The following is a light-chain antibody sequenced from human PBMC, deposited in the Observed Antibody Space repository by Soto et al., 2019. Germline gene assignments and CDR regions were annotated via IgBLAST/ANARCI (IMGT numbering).Light chain of an antibody. Sequence: EIVMTQSPATLSVSPGERATLSCRASQSVSSNLAWYQQKPGQAPRLLIYGASTRATGIPARFSGSGSGTEFTLTISSLQSADFAVDYCQQYKNWPPLTVGGGTKVEIK. CDR2: GAS. CDR3: QQYKNWPPLT. CDR1: QSVSSN. J-gene: IGKJ4*01. V-gene: IGKV3-15*01.